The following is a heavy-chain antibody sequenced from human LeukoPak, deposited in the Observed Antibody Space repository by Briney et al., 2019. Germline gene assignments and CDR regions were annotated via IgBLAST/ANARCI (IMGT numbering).Heavy chain of an antibody. J-gene: IGHJ4*02. V-gene: IGHV3-21*01. CDR1: GFTFSSYS. D-gene: IGHD3-22*01. CDR2: ISSSSSYI. Sequence: GGSLRLSCAASGFTFSSYSMNWVRQAPGKGLEWVSPISSSSSYIYYADSVKGRFTISRDNAKNSPYLQMNSLRAEDTAVYYCASYYYDSSGYYYDYWGQGTLVTVSS. CDR3: ASYYYDSSGYYYDY.